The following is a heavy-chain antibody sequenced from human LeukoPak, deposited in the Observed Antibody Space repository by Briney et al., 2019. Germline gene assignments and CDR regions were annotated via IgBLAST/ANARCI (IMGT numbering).Heavy chain of an antibody. J-gene: IGHJ4*02. CDR3: ARALGSDY. V-gene: IGHV4-38-2*02. D-gene: IGHD2-2*03. CDR1: GYSISSGYY. CDR2: IYHSGST. Sequence: SETLSLTCTVSGYSISSGYYWGWIRQPPGKGLEWIGSIYHSGSTYYNPSLKSRVTISVDTSKNQFSLKLSSVTAADTAVYYCARALGSDYWGQGTLDTVSS.